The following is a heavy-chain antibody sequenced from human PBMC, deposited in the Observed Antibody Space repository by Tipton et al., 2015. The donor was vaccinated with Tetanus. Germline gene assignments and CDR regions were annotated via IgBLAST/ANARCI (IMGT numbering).Heavy chain of an antibody. D-gene: IGHD3-22*01. CDR3: ARDRHSYESSGYYLFDN. V-gene: IGHV3-30*03. J-gene: IGHJ4*02. CDR1: GFTFSQFG. Sequence: SLRLSCEVSGFTFSQFGMHWVRQAPGKGLEWVAMTTHDGNEKHYAESVKGRFIVSRDNSKNTISLQMHSLRPGDTAVYYCARDRHSYESSGYYLFDNWGQGSLVTVSS. CDR2: TTHDGNEK.